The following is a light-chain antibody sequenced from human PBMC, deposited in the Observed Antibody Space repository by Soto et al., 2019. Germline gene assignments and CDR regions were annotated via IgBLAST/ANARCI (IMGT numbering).Light chain of an antibody. V-gene: IGLV2-14*03. CDR3: ASYTSRSTLV. CDR1: SSDVGGYDF. J-gene: IGLJ1*01. CDR2: DVS. Sequence: QSALTQPASVSGSPGQSSTISCTGSSSDVGGYDFVSWYQHHPGKAPRLMIFDVSNRPSAVSNRFSGSKSGNTASLTISGLQAEDEGDYYCASYTSRSTLVFGTGTKLTVL.